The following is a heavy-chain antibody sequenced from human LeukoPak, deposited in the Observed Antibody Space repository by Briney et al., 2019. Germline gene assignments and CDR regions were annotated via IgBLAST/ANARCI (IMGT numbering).Heavy chain of an antibody. Sequence: GGSLRLSCAASGFTVSSNYMSWVRQAPGKGLEWVSGISWNSGSIGYADSVKGRFTISRDNAKNSLYLQMNSLRAEDTALYYCAKDLRSSGYYYVAFDYWGQGTLVTVSS. J-gene: IGHJ4*02. D-gene: IGHD3-22*01. V-gene: IGHV3-9*01. CDR2: ISWNSGSI. CDR1: GFTVSSNY. CDR3: AKDLRSSGYYYVAFDY.